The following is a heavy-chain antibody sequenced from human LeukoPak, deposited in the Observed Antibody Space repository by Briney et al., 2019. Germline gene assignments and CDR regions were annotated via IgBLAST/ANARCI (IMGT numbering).Heavy chain of an antibody. CDR3: ARAGYSSSWYEIDY. CDR2: ISISGTYI. V-gene: IGHV3-21*01. D-gene: IGHD6-13*01. Sequence: GGSLRLSCVDSGFTFGSYNMNWVRLAPGKGLEWVSSISISGTYIYYADSVKGRFTISRDNAKNSLYLQMNSLRAEDTAVYYCARAGYSSSWYEIDYWGQGALVTVSS. CDR1: GFTFGSYN. J-gene: IGHJ4*02.